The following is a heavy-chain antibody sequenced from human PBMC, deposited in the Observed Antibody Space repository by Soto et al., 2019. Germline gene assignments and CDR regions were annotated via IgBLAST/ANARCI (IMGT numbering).Heavy chain of an antibody. J-gene: IGHJ6*02. CDR3: ARMTMVRGIIYYYGMDV. D-gene: IGHD3-10*01. Sequence: SETLSLTCTVSGGSISSYYWSWIRQPPGKGLEWIGYIYHTGSTYYNPSLKSRVNISVDTSKNQFSLKLSSVTAADTAVYYCARMTMVRGIIYYYGMDVWGQGTTVTVSS. CDR1: GGSISSYY. CDR2: IYHTGST. V-gene: IGHV4-59*12.